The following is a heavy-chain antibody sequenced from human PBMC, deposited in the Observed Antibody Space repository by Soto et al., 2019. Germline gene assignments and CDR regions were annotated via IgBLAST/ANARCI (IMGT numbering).Heavy chain of an antibody. CDR2: ISYDGSNK. J-gene: IGHJ4*02. Sequence: QVQLVESGGGVVQPGRSLRLSCAASGFTFSSYARHWFRQAPGKGLEWVAVISYDGSNKYYADSVKGRFTISRDNSKNTLYLQMNSLRAEDTAVYYCARVPYDFWSGFDYWGQGTLVTVSS. D-gene: IGHD3-3*01. CDR1: GFTFSSYA. CDR3: ARVPYDFWSGFDY. V-gene: IGHV3-30-3*01.